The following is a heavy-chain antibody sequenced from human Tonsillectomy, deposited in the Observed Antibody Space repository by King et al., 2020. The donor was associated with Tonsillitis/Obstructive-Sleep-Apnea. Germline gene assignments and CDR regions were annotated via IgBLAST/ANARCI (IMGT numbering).Heavy chain of an antibody. Sequence: VQLVESGGGVVQPGRSLRLSWAASGFTFSSYGMHWVRQAPGKGLEWVAVISYDGSNKYYADSVKGRFTISRDNSKNTLYLQMNSLRAEDTAVYYCAKELDFGVVIISDSGFDPWGQGTLVTVSS. CDR3: AKELDFGVVIISDSGFDP. CDR2: ISYDGSNK. V-gene: IGHV3-30*18. CDR1: GFTFSSYG. D-gene: IGHD3-3*01. J-gene: IGHJ5*02.